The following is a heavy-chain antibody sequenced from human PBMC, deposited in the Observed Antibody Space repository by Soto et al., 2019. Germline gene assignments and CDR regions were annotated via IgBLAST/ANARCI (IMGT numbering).Heavy chain of an antibody. V-gene: IGHV3-13*01. CDR2: IGTIYDT. J-gene: IGHJ4*02. CDR1: GFTVKSYE. Sequence: GGCPRLSSVASGFTVKSYEFHWVRQPTGKGLEWVSAIGTIYDTYYQGSVKGRFTISRENAKNSLYLQMNSLRAEDTAVYYCVRESPDCTNAICFLDFCGQGTLVTVSS. CDR3: VRESPDCTNAICFLDF. D-gene: IGHD2-21*02.